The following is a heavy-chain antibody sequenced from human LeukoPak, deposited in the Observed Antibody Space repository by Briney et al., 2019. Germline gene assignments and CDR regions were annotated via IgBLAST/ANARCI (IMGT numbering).Heavy chain of an antibody. CDR1: GGSISSSSYY. Sequence: SETLSLTCTVSGGSISSSSYYWGWIRQPPGKGLEWIGSIYYSGSTYYNPSLKSRVTISVDTSKSQFSLKLSSVTAADTAVYYCARANSGEYYYYMDVWGKGTTVTVSS. J-gene: IGHJ6*03. CDR2: IYYSGST. CDR3: ARANSGEYYYYMDV. D-gene: IGHD1-1*01. V-gene: IGHV4-39*07.